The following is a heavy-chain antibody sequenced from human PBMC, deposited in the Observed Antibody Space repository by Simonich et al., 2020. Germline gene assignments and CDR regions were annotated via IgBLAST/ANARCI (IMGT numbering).Heavy chain of an antibody. Sequence: QVQLQQWGAGLLKPSETLSLTCAVYGGSFSGYYWGWIRQPPGQGLVWIGEINHSGSTNYNPSLKSRVTISVDTSKNQFSLKLSSVTAADTAVYYCARGKGWKNAFDIWGQGTMVTVSS. CDR2: INHSGST. J-gene: IGHJ3*02. CDR1: GGSFSGYY. CDR3: ARGKGWKNAFDI. V-gene: IGHV4-34*01. D-gene: IGHD1-1*01.